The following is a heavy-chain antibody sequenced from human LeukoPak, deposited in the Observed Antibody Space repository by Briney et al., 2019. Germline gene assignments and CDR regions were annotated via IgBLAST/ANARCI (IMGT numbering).Heavy chain of an antibody. CDR2: INHSGST. V-gene: IGHV4-34*01. J-gene: IGHJ6*02. CDR3: ARGSYYDSSGYYYPSSGMDV. CDR1: GGSFSGYY. Sequence: PSETLSLTCAVYGGSFSGYYWSWIRLPPGKGLEWIGEINHSGSTNYNPSLKSRVTISVDTSKNQFSLKLSSVTAADTAVYYCARGSYYDSSGYYYPSSGMDVWGQGTTVTVSS. D-gene: IGHD3-22*01.